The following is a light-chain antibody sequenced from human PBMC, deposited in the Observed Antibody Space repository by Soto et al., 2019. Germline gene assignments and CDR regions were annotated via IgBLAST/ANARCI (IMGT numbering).Light chain of an antibody. CDR1: SGSIASNY. J-gene: IGLJ2*01. CDR2: EDS. V-gene: IGLV6-57*04. CDR3: QSFDISKVV. Sequence: NFMLTQPHSVSESPGKTVTISCTRSSGSIASNYVQWYQQRPGSAPTPVIYEDSQRPSGVPDRFSGSIDSSSNSASLTISRLKTEDEADYYCQSFDISKVVFGGGTK.